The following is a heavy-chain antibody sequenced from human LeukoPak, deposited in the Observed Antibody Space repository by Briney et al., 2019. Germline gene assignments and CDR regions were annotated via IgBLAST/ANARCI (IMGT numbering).Heavy chain of an antibody. CDR3: ARSSPGNYPPYYFDF. CDR2: IKQDGSES. Sequence: GGSLRLSCAASGFTFSSYWMSWVRQAPGKGLEWVANIKQDGSESYYVDSVKGRFTISRDNAQNSLYLQMNSLRADDTAVYYCARSSPGNYPPYYFDFWGQGTLVTVSS. V-gene: IGHV3-7*01. J-gene: IGHJ4*02. CDR1: GFTFSSYW. D-gene: IGHD3-10*01.